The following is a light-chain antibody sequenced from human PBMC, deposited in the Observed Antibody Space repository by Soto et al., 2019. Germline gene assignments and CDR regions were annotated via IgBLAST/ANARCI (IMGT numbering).Light chain of an antibody. V-gene: IGKV1-39*01. CDR3: QQSYSNARYT. J-gene: IGKJ2*01. Sequence: DIQMTQSPSSLSASVGDRVTITCRASQSISSYLNWYQQKPGKAPKLLIYAASSLQSGVPSRFSGSGSGTDFTLTISSLQPEDFATYYCQQSYSNARYTFGQGTKVDI. CDR2: AAS. CDR1: QSISSY.